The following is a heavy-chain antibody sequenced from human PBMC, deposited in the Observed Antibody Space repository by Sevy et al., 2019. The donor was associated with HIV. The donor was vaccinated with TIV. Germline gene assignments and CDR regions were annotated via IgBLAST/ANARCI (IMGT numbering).Heavy chain of an antibody. Sequence: ASVKVSCKTSGYTFNTFGSNWVRQAPGQGLQWVGWISAYNGNTKYVQRLQGRVSMTTETSTSTVYMELRSLRSDDTAVYYCARDSIPLVQGIIITPYYYGMDVWGQGTTVTVSS. V-gene: IGHV1-18*04. CDR2: ISAYNGNT. J-gene: IGHJ6*02. CDR3: ARDSIPLVQGIIITPYYYGMDV. CDR1: GYTFNTFG. D-gene: IGHD3-10*01.